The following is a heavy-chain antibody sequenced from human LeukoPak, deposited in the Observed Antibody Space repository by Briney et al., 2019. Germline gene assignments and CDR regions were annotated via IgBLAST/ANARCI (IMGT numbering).Heavy chain of an antibody. CDR2: ITPNSGGS. CDR3: ARVVAARIWYFDL. CDR1: GYTFTGYY. Sequence: ASVKVSCKASGYTFTGYYMHWGRQAPGHGLEGMGRITPNSGGSNYAQKFQGRVTMTRDTSISTAYMELSRLRSDDTAVDYCARVVAARIWYFDLWGRGTQVTVSS. D-gene: IGHD6-6*01. J-gene: IGHJ2*01. V-gene: IGHV1-2*06.